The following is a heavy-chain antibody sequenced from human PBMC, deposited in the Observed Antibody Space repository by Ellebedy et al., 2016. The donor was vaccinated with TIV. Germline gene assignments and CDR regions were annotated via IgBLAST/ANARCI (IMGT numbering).Heavy chain of an antibody. D-gene: IGHD3-10*01. CDR2: ISWNSGSI. Sequence: SLKISCAASGFTFDDYAMHWVRQAPGKGLEWVSGISWNSGSIGYADSVKGRFTISRDNAKNSLYLQMNSLRAEDMALYYCAKGPPYYGSGDAFDIWGQGTMVTVSS. J-gene: IGHJ3*02. V-gene: IGHV3-9*03. CDR3: AKGPPYYGSGDAFDI. CDR1: GFTFDDYA.